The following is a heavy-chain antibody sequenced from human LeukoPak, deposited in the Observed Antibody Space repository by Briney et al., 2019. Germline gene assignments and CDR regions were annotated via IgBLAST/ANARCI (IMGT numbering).Heavy chain of an antibody. Sequence: ASVKVSCKASGYTFTGYYMHWVRQAPGQGLEWMGWTNPNSGGTNYAQKFQGRVTMTRDTSISTAYMELSRLRSDDTAVYYCARASGGNRPYDYWGQGTLVTVSS. CDR1: GYTFTGYY. J-gene: IGHJ4*02. CDR2: TNPNSGGT. V-gene: IGHV1-2*02. CDR3: ARASGGNRPYDY. D-gene: IGHD2-15*01.